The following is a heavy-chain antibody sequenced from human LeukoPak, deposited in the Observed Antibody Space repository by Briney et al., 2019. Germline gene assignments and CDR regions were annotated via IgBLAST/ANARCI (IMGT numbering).Heavy chain of an antibody. CDR1: GFTLSSHG. D-gene: IGHD3-22*01. CDR3: AKARGFYDSSGSDY. V-gene: IGHV3-23*01. J-gene: IGHJ4*02. Sequence: GGSLRLSCAASGFTLSSHGMSWVRQAPGKGLEWVSGIVGGAGGTYYADSVKGRFTISRDNSKNTLYLQMNSLRAEDTAVYYCAKARGFYDSSGSDYWGQGTLVTVSS. CDR2: IVGGAGGT.